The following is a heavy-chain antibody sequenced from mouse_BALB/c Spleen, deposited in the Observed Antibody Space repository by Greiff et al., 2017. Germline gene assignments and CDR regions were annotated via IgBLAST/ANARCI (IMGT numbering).Heavy chain of an antibody. CDR2: IDPANGNT. D-gene: IGHD2-1*01. CDR3: APYGNGSGLDY. J-gene: IGHJ4*01. Sequence: EVMLVESGAELVKPGASVKLSCTASGFNIKDTYMHWVKQRPEQGLEWIGRIDPANGNTKYDPKFQGKATITADTSSNTAYLQLSSLTSEDTAVYYCAPYGNGSGLDYWGQGTSVTVSS. V-gene: IGHV14-3*02. CDR1: GFNIKDTY.